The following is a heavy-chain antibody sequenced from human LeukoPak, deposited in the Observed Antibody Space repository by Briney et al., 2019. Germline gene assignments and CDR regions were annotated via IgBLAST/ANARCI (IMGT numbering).Heavy chain of an antibody. CDR3: AKDRGRYYDSSGHYWGYYFDS. J-gene: IGHJ4*02. CDR2: IIPILGIA. CDR1: GGTFSSYA. Sequence: SVKVSCKASGGTFSSYAISWVRQAPGQGLEWMGRIIPILGIANYAQKFQGRVTITADKSTSTAYMELSSLRVEDTAVYYCAKDRGRYYDSSGHYWGYYFDSWGQGILVTVST. D-gene: IGHD3-22*01. V-gene: IGHV1-69*04.